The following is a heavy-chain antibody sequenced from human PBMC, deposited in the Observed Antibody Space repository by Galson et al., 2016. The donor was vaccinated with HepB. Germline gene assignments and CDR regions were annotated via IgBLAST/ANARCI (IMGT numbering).Heavy chain of an antibody. Sequence: SLRLSCAASGFTVSSKYMSWVRQAPGKGLEWVSYISRSTPTIYYADSVKGRFTVSRDNAKNSLYLQMNNLRDEDTAVYYCARDPHALDFWGRGTLVTVSS. CDR2: ISRSTPTI. J-gene: IGHJ4*02. CDR1: GFTVSSKY. CDR3: ARDPHALDF. V-gene: IGHV3-48*02.